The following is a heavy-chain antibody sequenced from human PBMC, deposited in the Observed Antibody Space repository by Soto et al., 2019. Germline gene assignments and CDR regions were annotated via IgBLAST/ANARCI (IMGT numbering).Heavy chain of an antibody. Sequence: ASVKVSCKVSGYSLSELSMHWVRQAPGKGLEWTGGFDPEDGETIYARSFQGRVTMTEDTSTAYMELSSLRSEDTAVYYCATAYYYDNSGYYSWRFDFWGQGTLVTVSS. D-gene: IGHD3-22*01. V-gene: IGHV1-24*01. CDR2: FDPEDGET. J-gene: IGHJ4*02. CDR1: GYSLSELS. CDR3: ATAYYYDNSGYYSWRFDF.